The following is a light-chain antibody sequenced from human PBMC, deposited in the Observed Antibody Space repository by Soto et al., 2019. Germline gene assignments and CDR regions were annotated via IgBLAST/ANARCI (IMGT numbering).Light chain of an antibody. J-gene: IGKJ5*01. CDR3: QQRSNWPPIT. V-gene: IGKV3-11*01. CDR2: DAS. CDR1: QSISSY. Sequence: SPGTLSVSKGERATLSCRASQSISSYLAWYQQKPGQAPRLLIYDASNRATGIPARFSGSGSGTDFTLTISSLEPEDFAVYYCQQRSNWPPITFGQGTRLEIK.